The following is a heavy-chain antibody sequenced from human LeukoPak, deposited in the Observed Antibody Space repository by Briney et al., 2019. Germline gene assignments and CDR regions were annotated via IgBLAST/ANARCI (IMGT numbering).Heavy chain of an antibody. V-gene: IGHV1-2*02. D-gene: IGHD1-26*01. CDR1: GYTFTGYY. Sequence: GASVKVPCKASGYTFTGYYMHWVRQAPGQGLEWMGWINPNSGGTNYAQKFQGRVTMTRDTSISTAYMELSRLRSDDTAVYYCASGSGSYYNNWFDPWGQGTLVTVSS. CDR3: ASGSGSYYNNWFDP. CDR2: INPNSGGT. J-gene: IGHJ5*02.